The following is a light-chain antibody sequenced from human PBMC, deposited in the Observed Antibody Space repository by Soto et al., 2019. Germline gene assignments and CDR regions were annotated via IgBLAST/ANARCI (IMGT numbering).Light chain of an antibody. CDR3: QRYGRSPPIT. CDR1: QSISNNY. V-gene: IGKV3-20*01. J-gene: IGKJ5*01. CDR2: GAS. Sequence: EIVLTQSPGTLSLSPGERATLSCRASQSISNNYLAWHQQRPGQAPRLLIYGASSRATGIPVRFSGSGSGTTFTLTISRLEPEDFAVYYCQRYGRSPPITFGQGTRLEIK.